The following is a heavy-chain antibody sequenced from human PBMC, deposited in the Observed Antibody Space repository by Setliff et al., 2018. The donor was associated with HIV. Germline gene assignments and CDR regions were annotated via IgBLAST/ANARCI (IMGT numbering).Heavy chain of an antibody. CDR1: GFTFSSYS. D-gene: IGHD5-12*01. Sequence: PGGSLRLSCAASGFTFSSYSMNCVRQAPGKGLEWVSSISSSSNYIYYADSLKGRFTISRDNAKNSLFLQMNSLRAEDTAVYYCARAYGGYVPKAWYFDPWGRGTLVTVSS. CDR3: ARAYGGYVPKAWYFDP. J-gene: IGHJ2*01. CDR2: ISSSSNYI. V-gene: IGHV3-21*01.